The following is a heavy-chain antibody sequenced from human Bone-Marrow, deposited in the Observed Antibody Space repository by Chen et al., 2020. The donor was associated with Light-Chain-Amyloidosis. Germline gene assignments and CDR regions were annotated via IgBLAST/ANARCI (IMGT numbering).Heavy chain of an antibody. Sequence: QVQLVESGGGVVQPGRSLGLSCAASGFTFSTYAIHWGRQAPGKGLEWVALIWYDGGNKYYADSVKGRFTISRDNSKNTVYLQMNSLRAEDTAVYYCAKSLLTASNGWYFYYGMDVWGQGTTVTVSS. J-gene: IGHJ6*02. V-gene: IGHV3-33*06. D-gene: IGHD3-9*01. CDR1: GFTFSTYA. CDR3: AKSLLTASNGWYFYYGMDV. CDR2: IWYDGGNK.